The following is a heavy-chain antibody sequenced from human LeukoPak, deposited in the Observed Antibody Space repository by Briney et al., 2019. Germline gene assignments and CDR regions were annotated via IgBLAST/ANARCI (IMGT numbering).Heavy chain of an antibody. J-gene: IGHJ6*03. CDR1: GGSISSSSYY. CDR3: AREARLLYYYMDV. D-gene: IGHD2-15*01. CDR2: IYYSGST. Sequence: SETLSLTCTVSGGSISSSSYYWSSIRQPPGKGLEWIGYIYYSGSTNYNPSLKSRVTISVDTSKNQFSLKLSSVTAADTAVYYCAREARLLYYYMDVWGKGTTVTVSS. V-gene: IGHV4-61*01.